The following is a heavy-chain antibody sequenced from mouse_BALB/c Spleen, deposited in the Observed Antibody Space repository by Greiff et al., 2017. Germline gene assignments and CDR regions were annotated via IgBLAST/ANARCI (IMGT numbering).Heavy chain of an antibody. J-gene: IGHJ2*01. V-gene: IGHV1-7*01. CDR3: ARSNYVKKTYYFDY. CDR2: INPSTGYT. D-gene: IGHD1-1*01. CDR1: GYTFTSYW. Sequence: QVQLQQSGAELAKPGASVKMSCTASGYTFTSYWMHWVNQRPGQGLEWIGYINPSTGYTEYNQKFKDKATLTADKSSSTAYMQLSSLTSEDSAVYYCARSNYVKKTYYFDYWGQGTTLTVSS.